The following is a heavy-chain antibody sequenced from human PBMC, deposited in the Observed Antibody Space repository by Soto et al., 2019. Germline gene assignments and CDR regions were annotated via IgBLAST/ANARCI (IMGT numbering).Heavy chain of an antibody. J-gene: IGHJ4*02. D-gene: IGHD3-22*01. CDR2: IRDKAHSYTT. CDR1: GFTFSDHY. V-gene: IGHV3-72*01. CDR3: ASRYYYDNSGFNC. Sequence: GGSLRLSCAASGFTFSDHYMDWVRQVPGKGLEWVGRIRDKAHSYTTEYAASVKGRFTISRDDSKTSLYLQMNSLKTEDTAVYYCASRYYYDNSGFNCWGQGTLVTVSS.